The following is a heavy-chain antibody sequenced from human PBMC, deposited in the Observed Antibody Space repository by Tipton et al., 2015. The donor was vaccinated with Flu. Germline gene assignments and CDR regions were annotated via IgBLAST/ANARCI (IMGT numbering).Heavy chain of an antibody. CDR2: ISAYTDNR. Sequence: QLVQSGVEVKKPGASVKVSCKTSGYSFNTYGISWVRQAPGQGLEWMGWISAYTDNRNYAQRFQGRVTMTTDTSTSTAFMELRSLTPDDTAVYYCAREQMTIASCEELDLWGRGTLVTVSS. J-gene: IGHJ2*01. D-gene: IGHD1-26*01. V-gene: IGHV1-18*01. CDR1: GYSFNTYG. CDR3: AREQMTIASCEELDL.